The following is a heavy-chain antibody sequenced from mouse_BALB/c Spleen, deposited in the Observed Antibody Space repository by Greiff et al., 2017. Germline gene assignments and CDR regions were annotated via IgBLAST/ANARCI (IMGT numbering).Heavy chain of an antibody. CDR2: ISDGGSYT. V-gene: IGHV5-4*02. D-gene: IGHD2-4*01. CDR3: ARDDYEDAY. Sequence: EVQVVESGGGLVKPGGSLKLSCAASGFTFSDYYMYWVRQTPEKRLEWVATISDGGSYTYYPDSVKGRFTISRDNAKNNLYLQMSSLKSEDTAMYYCARDDYEDAYWGQGTLVTVSA. CDR1: GFTFSDYY. J-gene: IGHJ3*01.